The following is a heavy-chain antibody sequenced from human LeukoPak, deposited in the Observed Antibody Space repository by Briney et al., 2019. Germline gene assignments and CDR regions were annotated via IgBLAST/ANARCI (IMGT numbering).Heavy chain of an antibody. J-gene: IGHJ4*02. V-gene: IGHV4-34*01. CDR1: GGSFSGYY. CDR2: SNHSGST. CDR3: ARGGMVRGVITTFDY. Sequence: SETLSLTCAVYGGSFSGYYWSWIRQPPGKGLEWIGESNHSGSTNYNPSLKSRVTISVDTSKNQFSLKLSSVTAADTAVYYCARGGMVRGVITTFDYWGQGTLVTVSS. D-gene: IGHD3-10*01.